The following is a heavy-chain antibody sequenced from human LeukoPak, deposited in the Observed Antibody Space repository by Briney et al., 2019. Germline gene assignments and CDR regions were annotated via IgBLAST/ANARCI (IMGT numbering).Heavy chain of an antibody. D-gene: IGHD6-6*01. V-gene: IGHV4-39*01. CDR1: GGSISSSRYS. J-gene: IGHJ4*02. CDR2: IYYSGST. CDR3: ELYTSIASRNPVDY. Sequence: SETLSLTCTVSGGSISSSRYSWGWLRQPPGKGLEWIGSIYYSGSTYYHPSLKSPFTISVDTTKNQFSLKLSSVTGADTAVYYCELYTSIASRNPVDYGGQGTLVTV.